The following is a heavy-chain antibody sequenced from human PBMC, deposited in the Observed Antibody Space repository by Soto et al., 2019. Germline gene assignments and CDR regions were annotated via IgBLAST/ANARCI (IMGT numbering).Heavy chain of an antibody. D-gene: IGHD3-9*01. V-gene: IGHV3-23*01. Sequence: PGGSLRLSCAASGFTFSSYAMSWVRQAPGKGLEWVSAISGSGGSTYYADSVKGRFTISRDNSKNTLYLQMNSLRAEDTAVYYRATARILTGVLDHWGQGTAVTV. CDR1: GFTFSSYA. J-gene: IGHJ4*02. CDR2: ISGSGGST. CDR3: ATARILTGVLDH.